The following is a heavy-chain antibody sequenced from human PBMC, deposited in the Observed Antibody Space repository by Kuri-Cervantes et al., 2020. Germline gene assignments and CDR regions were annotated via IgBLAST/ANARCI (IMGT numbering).Heavy chain of an antibody. D-gene: IGHD3-9*01. V-gene: IGHV7-4-1*02. CDR3: ARDPGVAYDILTAAPKAYYYGMDV. J-gene: IGHJ6*02. CDR2: INTNTGSP. CDR1: GYTFTSYA. Sequence: ASVKVSCKASGYTFTSYAMNWVRQAPGQGLEWMGWINTNTGSPTYAQGFTGRFVFSLDTSVSTAYLQISSLKAEDTAVYYCARDPGVAYDILTAAPKAYYYGMDVWGQGTTVTVSS.